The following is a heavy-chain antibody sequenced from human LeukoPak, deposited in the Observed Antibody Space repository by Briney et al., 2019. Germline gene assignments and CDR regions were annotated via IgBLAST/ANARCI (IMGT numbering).Heavy chain of an antibody. Sequence: PSETLSLTCAVYGGSFSGYYRSWIRQPPGKGLEWIGEINHSGSTNYNPSLKSRVTISVDTSKNQFSLKLSSVTAADTAAYYCARGRSYVVVPAASPAFDIWGQGTMVTVSS. V-gene: IGHV4-34*01. CDR3: ARGRSYVVVPAASPAFDI. CDR2: INHSGST. D-gene: IGHD2-2*01. CDR1: GGSFSGYY. J-gene: IGHJ3*02.